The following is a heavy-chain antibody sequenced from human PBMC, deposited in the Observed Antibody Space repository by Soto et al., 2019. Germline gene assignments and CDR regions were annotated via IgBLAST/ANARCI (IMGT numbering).Heavy chain of an antibody. CDR1: GCSISSGGYP. D-gene: IGHD2-2*01. V-gene: IGHV4-30-2*01. Sequence: SETLSLTCAVSGCSISSGGYPWSWIRQPPGKGLEWIGYIYHSGSTYYNPSLKSRVTISVDRSKNQFSLKLSSVTAEDTAVYYCARVPDRWGQGTLVTVS. J-gene: IGHJ5*02. CDR3: ARVPDR. CDR2: IYHSGST.